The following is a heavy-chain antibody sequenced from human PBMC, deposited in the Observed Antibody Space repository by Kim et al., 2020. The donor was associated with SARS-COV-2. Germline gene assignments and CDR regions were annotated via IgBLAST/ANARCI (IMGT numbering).Heavy chain of an antibody. D-gene: IGHD6-19*01. CDR1: GFTFSRRA. V-gene: IGHV3-23*01. CDR2: INNGGNP. Sequence: GGSLRLSCVASGFTFSRRAMSWVRQTPEKGLEWVASINNGGNPYYADSVQGRFTVSRDITKATLYLQMNSLRAEASALYYCAKDHPSGGWPAFDSWGQGTLVTVSS. J-gene: IGHJ4*02. CDR3: AKDHPSGGWPAFDS.